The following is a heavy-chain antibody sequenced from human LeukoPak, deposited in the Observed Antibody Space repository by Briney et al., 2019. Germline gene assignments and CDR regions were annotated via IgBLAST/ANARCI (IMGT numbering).Heavy chain of an antibody. CDR3: ARGTFDP. V-gene: IGHV1-2*02. CDR1: GYTFTDHH. J-gene: IGHJ5*02. Sequence: GASVKVSCKASGYTFTDHHMHWVRQAPGQGLEWMGWIRPTSGDTKYAQKFQGRVTMTRDTSISTAYMQLSRLISDDTAVYYCARGTFDPWGQGTLVTVSS. CDR2: IRPTSGDT.